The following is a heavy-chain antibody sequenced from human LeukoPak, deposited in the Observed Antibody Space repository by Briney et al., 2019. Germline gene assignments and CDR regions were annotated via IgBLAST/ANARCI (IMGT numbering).Heavy chain of an antibody. D-gene: IGHD3-3*01. V-gene: IGHV2-5*02. CDR1: VFSFTTNGVG. Sequence: SGPTLVNPTQTLTLTCTFSVFSFTTNGVGVSWVRHPPGKALEWLAHIYWDADKRYSPSLKSRLTITRDTSKNEVVLIMTNVDPVNTATYYCVHTVLRSPDSWGQGTLVTVSS. J-gene: IGHJ4*02. CDR3: VHTVLRSPDS. CDR2: IYWDADK.